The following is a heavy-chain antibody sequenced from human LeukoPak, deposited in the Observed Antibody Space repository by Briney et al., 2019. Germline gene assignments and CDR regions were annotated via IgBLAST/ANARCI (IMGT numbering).Heavy chain of an antibody. CDR1: GFTFSSYS. CDR3: ARDNSNYYFDY. D-gene: IGHD4-23*01. J-gene: IGHJ4*02. Sequence: PGGSLRLSCAASGFTFSSYSMNWVRQAPGKGLEWVSSISSSSSYIYYADSVKDRFTISRDNAKNSLYLQMNSLRAEDTAVYYCARDNSNYYFDYWGQGTLVTVSS. V-gene: IGHV3-21*01. CDR2: ISSSSSYI.